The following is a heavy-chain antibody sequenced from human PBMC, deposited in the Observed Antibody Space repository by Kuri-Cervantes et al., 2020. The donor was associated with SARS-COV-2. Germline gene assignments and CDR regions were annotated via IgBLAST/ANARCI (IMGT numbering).Heavy chain of an antibody. J-gene: IGHJ4*02. CDR3: ARIQATTVIADY. Sequence: SGPTLVKPTQTLTLTCTFSGFSLNTSGMCVSRIRQPPGKALEWLARIDWDDDKYYNTFLQTRLSIAKDTSKNQVVLTMTNMDPVDTATYYCARIQATTVIADYWGQGTLVTVSS. CDR2: IDWDDDK. V-gene: IGHV2-70*11. D-gene: IGHD4-11*01. CDR1: GFSLNTSGMC.